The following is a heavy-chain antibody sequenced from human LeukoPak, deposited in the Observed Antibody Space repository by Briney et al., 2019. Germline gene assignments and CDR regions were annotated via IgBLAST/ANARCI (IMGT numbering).Heavy chain of an antibody. CDR1: GFTFSHYY. CDR2: ISGSSGYI. CDR3: ARVPTVSEYPFDY. V-gene: IGHV3-21*06. Sequence: GGSLRLSCAASGFTFSHYYMTWVRQAPGKGLEWVSSISGSSGYIFYADSVKGRFTISRDNAKNSLYLQMNSLRAEDTAVYYCARVPTVSEYPFDYWGQGTLVTVSS. J-gene: IGHJ4*02. D-gene: IGHD2-2*01.